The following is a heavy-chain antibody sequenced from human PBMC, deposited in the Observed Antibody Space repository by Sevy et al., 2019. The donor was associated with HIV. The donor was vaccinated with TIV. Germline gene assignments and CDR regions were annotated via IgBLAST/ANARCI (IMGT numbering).Heavy chain of an antibody. V-gene: IGHV3-30*18. CDR3: AKGGGSGSYSPNYYYYYGMDV. CDR2: ISYDGSNK. CDR1: GFTFSSYG. Sequence: GGSLRLSCAASGFTFSSYGMHWVRQAPGKGLEWVAVISYDGSNKYYADSVKGRFPISRDNSKNTLYLQMNSLRAEDTAVYYCAKGGGSGSYSPNYYYYYGMDVWGQGTTVTVSS. J-gene: IGHJ6*02. D-gene: IGHD3-10*01.